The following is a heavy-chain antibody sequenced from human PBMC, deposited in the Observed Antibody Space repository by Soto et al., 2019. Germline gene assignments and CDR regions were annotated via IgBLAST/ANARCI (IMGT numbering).Heavy chain of an antibody. V-gene: IGHV4-4*02. CDR2: IYHSGST. CDR1: GGSISSINW. Sequence: QVQLQESGPGLVKPSGTLSLTCAVSGGSISSINWWSWVRQPPGKGLKWIGEIYHSGSTTYNPSLKSRVTISGDKSKNQFSLKLKSVTAADTAIYYWARGAGPDIAYGMDVWGQGTTVIVSS. CDR3: ARGAGPDIAYGMDV. J-gene: IGHJ6*02. D-gene: IGHD5-12*01.